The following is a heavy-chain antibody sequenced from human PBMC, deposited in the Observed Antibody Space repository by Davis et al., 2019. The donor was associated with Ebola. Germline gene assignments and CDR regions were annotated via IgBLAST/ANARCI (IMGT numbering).Heavy chain of an antibody. Sequence: MPSETLSLTCAVSGGSVNTGSYYWGWIRQPPGKGLGWIGSIYYNGFTYYNPSLKSRVTISVDTSKNQFSLKLSSVTAADTAVYYCARGRRYSYGPPRYWGQGTLVTVSS. CDR1: GGSVNTGSYY. J-gene: IGHJ4*02. V-gene: IGHV4-39*07. CDR3: ARGRRYSYGPPRY. CDR2: IYYNGFT. D-gene: IGHD5-18*01.